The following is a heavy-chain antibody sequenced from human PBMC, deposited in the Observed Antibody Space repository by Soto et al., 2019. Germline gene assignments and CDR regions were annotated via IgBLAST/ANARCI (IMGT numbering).Heavy chain of an antibody. CDR1: GGSFSTYY. J-gene: IGHJ3*02. D-gene: IGHD3-9*01. CDR2: INHSGNN. CDR3: ARGGSNDWQVAFDI. V-gene: IGHV4-34*01. Sequence: SEILSLTCVVSGGSFSTYYYNWIRQSPGKGLEWIGEINHSGNNNYSPSLKSRVTMSLDTSKNQFSPKLTSVTAADTAVYYCARGGSNDWQVAFDIWGQGTMVTVSS.